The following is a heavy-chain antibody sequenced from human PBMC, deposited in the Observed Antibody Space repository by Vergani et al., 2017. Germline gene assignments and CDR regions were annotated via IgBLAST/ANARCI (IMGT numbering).Heavy chain of an antibody. J-gene: IGHJ4*01. CDR1: GSTFSIYV. D-gene: IGHD2/OR15-2a*01. CDR3: VKEKIDLGSYFFDS. Sequence: EVQLLESGGDLVQPGGSLRLSCAASGSTFSIYVMSWVRQAPGRGLEWVSSISRYGGDTFYADAVKGRFTISRDNSKETLYLHMTSLRVEDTALYYCVKEKIDLGSYFFDSWGHGILVTVSS. V-gene: IGHV3-23*01. CDR2: ISRYGGDT.